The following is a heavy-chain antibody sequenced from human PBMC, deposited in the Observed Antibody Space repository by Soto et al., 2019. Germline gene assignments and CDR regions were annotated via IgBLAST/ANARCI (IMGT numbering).Heavy chain of an antibody. CDR2: VSGRGGST. Sequence: EVQLLESGGGLVQPGGSLRLSCAASGFTFSSCAMSWVRQAPGKGLEWVSTVSGRGGSTYYAASVEGRFTISRDNSKDTLYLQMNSLRPEDTAVYYCAKDAQQLVSNFDYWGQGTLVTVSS. J-gene: IGHJ4*02. D-gene: IGHD6-13*01. V-gene: IGHV3-23*01. CDR1: GFTFSSCA. CDR3: AKDAQQLVSNFDY.